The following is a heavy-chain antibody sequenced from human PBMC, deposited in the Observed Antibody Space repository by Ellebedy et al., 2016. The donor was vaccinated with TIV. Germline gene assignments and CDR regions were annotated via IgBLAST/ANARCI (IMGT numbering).Heavy chain of an antibody. CDR3: ARHMSYYDSSGYWAYFDY. D-gene: IGHD3-22*01. V-gene: IGHV3-53*01. CDR1: GFTVSNIY. Sequence: GESLKISCAASGFTVSNIYMSWVRQAPGKGLEWVSVIYSGGSTYYADSVKGRFTISRDNSKNTLYLQMNSLRAEDTAVYYCARHMSYYDSSGYWAYFDYWGQGTLVTVSS. CDR2: IYSGGST. J-gene: IGHJ4*02.